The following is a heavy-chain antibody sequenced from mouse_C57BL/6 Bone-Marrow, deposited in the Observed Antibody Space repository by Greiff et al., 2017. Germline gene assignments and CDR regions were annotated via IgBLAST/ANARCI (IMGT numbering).Heavy chain of an antibody. D-gene: IGHD1-1*01. J-gene: IGHJ4*01. CDR2: IYPGNGDT. Sequence: LQQSGAELVRPGASVKMSCTASGYTFTSYNMHWVKQTPRQGLEWIGAIYPGNGDTSYNQKFKGKATLTVDKSSSTAYMQLSSLTSEDSAVYFCAREYYYGSSYAMDYWGQGTSVTVSS. V-gene: IGHV1-12*01. CDR3: AREYYYGSSYAMDY. CDR1: GYTFTSYN.